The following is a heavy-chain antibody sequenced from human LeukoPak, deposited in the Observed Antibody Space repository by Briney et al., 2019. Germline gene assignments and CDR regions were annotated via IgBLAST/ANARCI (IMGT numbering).Heavy chain of an antibody. J-gene: IGHJ4*02. Sequence: SETLSLTCTVSGGSISSYYWSWVRQPPGKGREWMGYIYYSGSTNYNPSLKSRVTISVDTSKNHFSLKLSSVTAADTAVYYCARGRGYDSDYWGQGTLVTVSS. CDR1: GGSISSYY. V-gene: IGHV4-59*01. D-gene: IGHD5-12*01. CDR2: IYYSGST. CDR3: ARGRGYDSDY.